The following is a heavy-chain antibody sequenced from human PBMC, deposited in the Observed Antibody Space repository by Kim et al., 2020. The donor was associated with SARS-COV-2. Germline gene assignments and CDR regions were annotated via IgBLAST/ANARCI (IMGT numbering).Heavy chain of an antibody. D-gene: IGHD3-3*01. V-gene: IGHV4-59*13. CDR1: GGSISSYY. CDR2: IYYSGST. Sequence: SETLSLTCTVSGGSISSYYWSWIRQPPGKGLEWIGYIYYSGSTNYNPSLKSRVTISVDTSKNQFSLKLGSVPAADTPVYYCARDLAAPLDFWGGWFDPWGQGTLVTVSS. CDR3: ARDLAAPLDFWGGWFDP. J-gene: IGHJ5*02.